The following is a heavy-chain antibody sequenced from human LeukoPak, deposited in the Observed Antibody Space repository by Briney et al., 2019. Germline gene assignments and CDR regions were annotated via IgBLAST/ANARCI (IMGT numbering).Heavy chain of an antibody. CDR3: ARDRGAYYYGSGSFFDY. CDR2: IIPIFGTA. CDR1: GGTFSSYA. D-gene: IGHD3-10*01. J-gene: IGHJ4*02. Sequence: SVKVPCKASGGTFSSYAISWVRQAPGQGLEWMGGIIPIFGTANYAQKLQGRVTMTTDTSTSTAYMELRSLRSDDTAVYHCARDRGAYYYGSGSFFDYWGQGTLVTVSS. V-gene: IGHV1-69*05.